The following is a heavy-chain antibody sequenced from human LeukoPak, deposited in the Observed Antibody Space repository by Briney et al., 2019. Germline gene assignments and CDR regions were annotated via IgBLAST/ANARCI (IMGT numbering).Heavy chain of an antibody. D-gene: IGHD3-22*01. CDR1: GGSITSSSHH. J-gene: IGHJ2*01. CDR2: INHSGST. V-gene: IGHV4-39*07. Sequence: SETLSLTCTVSGGSITSSSHHWGWLRQPPGKGLEWIGEINHSGSTNYNPSLKSRVTISVDTSKNQFSLKLSSVTAADTAVYYCARDRRRYYYDSSGYYLYWYFDLWGRGTLVTVSS. CDR3: ARDRRRYYYDSSGYYLYWYFDL.